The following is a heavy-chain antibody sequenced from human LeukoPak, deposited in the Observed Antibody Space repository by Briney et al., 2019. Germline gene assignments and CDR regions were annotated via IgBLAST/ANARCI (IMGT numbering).Heavy chain of an antibody. CDR3: ARGGRITMSENAFDI. V-gene: IGHV4-39*01. CDR1: GGSMRSSYYY. D-gene: IGHD3-22*01. J-gene: IGHJ3*02. Sequence: KSSETLSLTCTVSGGSMRSSYYYWGWIRQPPGKGLEWIGSIYDSGSTYYNPSLKSRVTISVDTPKNQFSLKLNSVTAADTAVYYCARGGRITMSENAFDIWGQGTMVTVSS. CDR2: IYDSGST.